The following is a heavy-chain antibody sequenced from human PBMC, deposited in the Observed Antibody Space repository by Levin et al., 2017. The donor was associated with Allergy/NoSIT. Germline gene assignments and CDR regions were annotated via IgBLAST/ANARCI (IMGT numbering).Heavy chain of an antibody. CDR2: INPNSGAT. CDR1: GYMFIGYY. Sequence: AASVKVSCKASGYMFIGYYIHWVRQAPGQGLEWMGWINPNSGATNYAQKFQGRVTMTRDTSITTAYMELSNLRSDDTAVYYCAREDYYYENGTYYRPFFFDSWGQGTLVAVSS. D-gene: IGHD3-22*01. V-gene: IGHV1-2*02. J-gene: IGHJ4*02. CDR3: AREDYYYENGTYYRPFFFDS.